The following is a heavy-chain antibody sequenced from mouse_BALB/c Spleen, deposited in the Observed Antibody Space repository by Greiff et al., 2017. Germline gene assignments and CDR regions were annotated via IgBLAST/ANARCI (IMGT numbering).Heavy chain of an antibody. Sequence: EVQLQESGPGLVKPSQSLSLTCSVTGYSITSGYYWNWIRQFPGNKLEWMGYISYDGSNNYNPSLKNRISITRDTSKNQFFLKLNSVTTEDTATYYCARPDAMDYWGQGTSVTVSS. V-gene: IGHV3-6*02. CDR2: ISYDGSN. CDR1: GYSITSGYY. CDR3: ARPDAMDY. J-gene: IGHJ4*01.